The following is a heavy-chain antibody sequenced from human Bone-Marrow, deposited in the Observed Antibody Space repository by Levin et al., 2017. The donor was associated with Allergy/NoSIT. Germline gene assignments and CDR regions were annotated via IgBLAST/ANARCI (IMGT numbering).Heavy chain of an antibody. Sequence: PGGSLRLSCGASGFTFDTFTMSWVRQGPGRGLEWLADISGSGGRTYYADSAKGRFSISRDNSKNIVYLQMNSLRGEDTAVYYCAKNLGADEGDDILTGLFDYWGQGTLVTVSS. D-gene: IGHD3-9*01. CDR2: ISGSGGRT. CDR3: AKNLGADEGDDILTGLFDY. V-gene: IGHV3-23*01. CDR1: GFTFDTFT. J-gene: IGHJ4*02.